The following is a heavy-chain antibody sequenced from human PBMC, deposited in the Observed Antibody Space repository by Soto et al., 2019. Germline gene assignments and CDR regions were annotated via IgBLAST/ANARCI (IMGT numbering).Heavy chain of an antibody. CDR3: ARHAAYDSVWGKSDGSDY. V-gene: IGHV4-39*01. CDR1: GGSISSNSYY. Sequence: QLQLQESGPGLVKPSETLSLACTVSGGSISSNSYYWDWIRQPPGKGLEWIGSMYYSGATYHNPYLESRLTISVDTTKNQFSLHLSSVTAADTAVYYCARHAAYDSVWGKSDGSDYWGQGTLVTVSS. CDR2: MYYSGAT. J-gene: IGHJ4*02. D-gene: IGHD3-16*01.